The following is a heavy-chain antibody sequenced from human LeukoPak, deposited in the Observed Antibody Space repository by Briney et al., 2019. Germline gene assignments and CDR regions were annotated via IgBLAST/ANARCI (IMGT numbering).Heavy chain of an antibody. J-gene: IGHJ5*02. CDR2: IYYSGST. CDR3: AREARRNWFDP. Sequence: SETLSLTCTVSGGSISSYYWSWIRQPPGKGLEWIGYIYYSGSTNYNPSLKSRVTISVDTSKNQFSLKLSSVTAADTAVYYCAREARRNWFDPWGQGTLVTVSS. CDR1: GGSISSYY. V-gene: IGHV4-59*01.